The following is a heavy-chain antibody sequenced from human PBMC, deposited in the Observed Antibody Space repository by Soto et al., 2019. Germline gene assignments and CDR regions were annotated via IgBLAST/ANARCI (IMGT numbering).Heavy chain of an antibody. CDR1: GFTFSSYG. V-gene: IGHV3-30*18. J-gene: IGHJ4*02. CDR2: ISYDGSNK. Sequence: GGSLRLSCAASGFTFSSYGMHWVRQAPGKGLEWVAVISYDGSNKYYADSVKGRFTISRDNSKNTLYLQMYGLRAEDTALYYCAKDGIAVPGTIVRPHLYYFDYWGQGTLVTVSS. D-gene: IGHD6-19*01. CDR3: AKDGIAVPGTIVRPHLYYFDY.